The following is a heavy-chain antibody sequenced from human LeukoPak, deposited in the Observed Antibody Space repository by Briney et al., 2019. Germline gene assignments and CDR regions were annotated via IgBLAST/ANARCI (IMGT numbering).Heavy chain of an antibody. CDR1: GYTFTSYG. J-gene: IGHJ3*02. CDR3: ATRYYGSGSYFENNDAFDI. CDR2: VSAYNGNT. V-gene: IGHV1-18*01. D-gene: IGHD3-10*01. Sequence: ASVKVSCKASGYTFTSYGISWVRQAPGHGLEWMGWVSAYNGNTNYAQKLQGRVTMTTDTSTSTAHMELRSLRSDDTAVYYCATRYYGSGSYFENNDAFDIWGQGTMVTVSS.